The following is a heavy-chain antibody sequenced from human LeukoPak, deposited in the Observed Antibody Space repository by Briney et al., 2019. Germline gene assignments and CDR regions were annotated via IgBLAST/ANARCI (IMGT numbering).Heavy chain of an antibody. Sequence: PSETLSLTCTVSGGSISSYYWSWIRQPPGKGLEWIGYIYYSGSTNYNPSLKSRVTISVDTSKNQFSLKLSSVTAADTAVYYCARSYSSVWYADYWGQGTLVTVSS. CDR3: ARSYSSVWYADY. V-gene: IGHV4-59*01. J-gene: IGHJ4*02. CDR2: IYYSGST. D-gene: IGHD6-19*01. CDR1: GGSISSYY.